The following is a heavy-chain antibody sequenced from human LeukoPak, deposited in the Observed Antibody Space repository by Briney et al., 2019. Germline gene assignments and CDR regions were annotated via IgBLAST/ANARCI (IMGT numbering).Heavy chain of an antibody. Sequence: GGSLRLSCAASGFTLSRYGMHWVRQAPGKGLEWGAVIWNDGRNKYYADSVKGRFTISRDNAKKTVYLQMNSLRAQDTGVCHCAKDGGGGVVATLDVGGQGTMVTVPS. D-gene: IGHD3-3*01. CDR2: IWNDGRNK. V-gene: IGHV3-33*06. CDR3: AKDGGGGVVATLDV. J-gene: IGHJ3*01. CDR1: GFTLSRYG.